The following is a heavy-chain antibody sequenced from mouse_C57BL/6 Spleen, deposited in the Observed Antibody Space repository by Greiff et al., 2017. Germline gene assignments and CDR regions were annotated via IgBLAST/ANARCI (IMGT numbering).Heavy chain of an antibody. J-gene: IGHJ4*01. CDR3: ARKTSSFSMDY. Sequence: VQLQQSGAELVRPGSSVKLSCKASGYTFTSYWMDWVKQRPGQGLEWIGNIYPSDSETHYNQKFKDKATLTVDKSSSTASMQLSSLTSEDSAVYYCARKTSSFSMDYWGQGTSVTVSS. CDR2: IYPSDSET. CDR1: GYTFTSYW. D-gene: IGHD6-1*02. V-gene: IGHV1-61*01.